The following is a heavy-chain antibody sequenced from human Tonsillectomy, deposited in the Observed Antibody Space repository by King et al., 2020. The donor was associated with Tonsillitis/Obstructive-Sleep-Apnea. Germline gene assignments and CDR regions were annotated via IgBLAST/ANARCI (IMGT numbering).Heavy chain of an antibody. J-gene: IGHJ4*02. CDR1: GGSISSGGYY. D-gene: IGHD4-17*01. CDR3: ARGTTVKSFDY. CDR2: IYYSGNT. Sequence: VQLQESGPGLVKPSQTLSLTCTVSGGSISSGGYYWSWIRQHPGKGLEWIGCIYYSGNTYYNPSLKSRLTISVDTSKNQFSLKLSSVTPAATAVYYCARGTTVKSFDYWGQGTLVTVSS. V-gene: IGHV4-31*03.